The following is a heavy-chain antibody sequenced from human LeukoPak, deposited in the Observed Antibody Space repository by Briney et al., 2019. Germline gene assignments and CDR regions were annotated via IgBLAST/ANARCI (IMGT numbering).Heavy chain of an antibody. J-gene: IGHJ3*02. Sequence: GRSLRLSCAASGFSFSSYAIHWVRQAPGKGLEWVAVISYDGSNKYCADSVKGRFTISRDNSKNTVYLRMSSLRAEDTAVFYCARDAHLFAFDIWGQGTMVTVSS. V-gene: IGHV3-30-3*01. CDR3: ARDAHLFAFDI. CDR2: ISYDGSNK. CDR1: GFSFSSYA.